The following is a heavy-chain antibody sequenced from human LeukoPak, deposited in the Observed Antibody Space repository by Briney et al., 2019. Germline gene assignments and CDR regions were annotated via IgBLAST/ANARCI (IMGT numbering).Heavy chain of an antibody. CDR3: VRDIREYDF. V-gene: IGHV3-74*01. CDR2: INGDGSET. D-gene: IGHD3-10*01. CDR1: GFTLSNYW. J-gene: IGHJ4*02. Sequence: GGSLRLSCTASGFTLSNYWMHWVRQAPGKGLVWVSRINGDGSETYYADSVKGRFTSSRDNAKNTVFLQMNNLRAEDTAIYYCVRDIREYDFWGQGTLVTVSS.